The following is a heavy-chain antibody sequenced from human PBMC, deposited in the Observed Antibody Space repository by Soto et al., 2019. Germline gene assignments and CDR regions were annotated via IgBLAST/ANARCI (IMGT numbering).Heavy chain of an antibody. Sequence: PXATLSLNCTVPGGSISSYYWSWIRQPPGKGLEWIGYIYYSGSTNYNPSLKSRVTISVDTSKNQFSLKLSSVTAADTAVYYCARDHIVVVPAAPNYYYYYGMDVWGQGTTVTVSS. CDR1: GGSISSYY. D-gene: IGHD2-2*01. V-gene: IGHV4-59*01. CDR3: ARDHIVVVPAAPNYYYYYGMDV. CDR2: IYYSGST. J-gene: IGHJ6*02.